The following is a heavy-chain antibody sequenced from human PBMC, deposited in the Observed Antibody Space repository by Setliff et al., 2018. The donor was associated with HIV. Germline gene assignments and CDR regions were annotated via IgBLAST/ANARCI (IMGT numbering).Heavy chain of an antibody. CDR3: ARAPTGVTNAFDI. CDR1: GGSISSGNYY. Sequence: SETLSLTCSVSGGSISSGNYYWGWTRQPAGKGLEWIGHIYTDGTIKYNPSLKSRVTISVDTSKNQFSLRLSSVTAADTAVYYCARAPTGVTNAFDIWGQGTMVTVSS. V-gene: IGHV4-61*09. J-gene: IGHJ3*02. D-gene: IGHD2-8*02. CDR2: IYTDGTI.